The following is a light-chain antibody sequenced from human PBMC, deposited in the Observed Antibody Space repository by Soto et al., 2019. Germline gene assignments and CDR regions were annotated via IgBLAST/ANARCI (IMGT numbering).Light chain of an antibody. CDR2: DAS. CDR1: ESVNNY. CDR3: QQRSNWPRHP. J-gene: IGKJ2*01. V-gene: IGKV3-11*01. Sequence: EVVLTQSPATLSLSPGERATLSCRASESVNNYLAWYQQKPGQAPRLLIYDASNRATGIPARFSGGGYGTAFTLTISSLEPEDFAVYFCQQRSNWPRHPLGQGTKLQI.